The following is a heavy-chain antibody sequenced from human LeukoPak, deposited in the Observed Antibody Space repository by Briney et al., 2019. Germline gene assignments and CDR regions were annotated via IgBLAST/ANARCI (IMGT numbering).Heavy chain of an antibody. CDR1: GFTSSTYG. CDR3: ARDARYFDWLLPTRTFDY. Sequence: GGSLRLSCEASGFTSSTYGMIWVRQAPGKGPEWVSSISSISTYRHYADAVKGRFTISRDNTKNSLYLQMDSLRVEDTAVYYCARDARYFDWLLPTRTFDYWGQGTLVTVSS. J-gene: IGHJ4*02. CDR2: ISSISTYR. D-gene: IGHD3-9*01. V-gene: IGHV3-21*01.